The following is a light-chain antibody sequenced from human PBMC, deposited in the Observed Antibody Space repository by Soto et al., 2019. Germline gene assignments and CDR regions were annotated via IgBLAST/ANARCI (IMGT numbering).Light chain of an antibody. Sequence: EIVLTQSPATLSLSPGERATLSCRASQSVSNSHLDWYQQKRGHPPRLLIYAASSRATGISDRFSGSGSVTVFTLTISRLEPEDFAGYYCQQYDRSPLFGGGTKVE. CDR2: AAS. CDR3: QQYDRSPL. J-gene: IGKJ4*01. V-gene: IGKV3-20*01. CDR1: QSVSNSH.